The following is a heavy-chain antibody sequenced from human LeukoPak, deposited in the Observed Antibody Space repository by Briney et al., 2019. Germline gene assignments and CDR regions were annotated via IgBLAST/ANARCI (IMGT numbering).Heavy chain of an antibody. J-gene: IGHJ4*02. V-gene: IGHV1-69*13. D-gene: IGHD6-19*01. CDR2: IIPIFGTA. Sequence: GASVKVSCKASGGTFSSYAISWVRQAPGQGLEWMGGIIPIFGTANYAQKFQGRVTITADESTSTAYMELSSLRSEDTAVYYCARNSHGYSNGWLQFNFDYWGQGSLVTVSS. CDR1: GGTFSSYA. CDR3: ARNSHGYSNGWLQFNFDY.